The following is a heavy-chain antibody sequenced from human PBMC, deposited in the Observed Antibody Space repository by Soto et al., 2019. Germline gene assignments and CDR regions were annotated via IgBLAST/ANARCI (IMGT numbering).Heavy chain of an antibody. D-gene: IGHD1-26*01. J-gene: IGHJ3*01. CDR2: VYLDGTT. CDR3: VRSGSYYDAFDV. V-gene: IGHV4-4*07. Sequence: QLQESGPGLVQSWETLSLTCTVSGGPFTRKAWSWVRQAAGKRLEWIGLVYLDGTTRLNPSLKSRDSGSVDTSKNQYFLKMTSMPAADTAIYFCVRSGSYYDAFDVWGRGTMVTVSS. CDR1: GGPFTRKA.